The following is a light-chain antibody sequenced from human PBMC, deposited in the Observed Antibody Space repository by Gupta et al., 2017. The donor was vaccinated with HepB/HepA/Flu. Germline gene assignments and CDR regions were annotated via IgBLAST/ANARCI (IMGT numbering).Light chain of an antibody. V-gene: IGKV3-11*01. CDR1: QSVDIY. J-gene: IGKJ4*01. Sequence: EIGLTQSPATLSLSPGERDTLTCRSSQSVDIYLAWYHRKPGQTPRFLIYDASKWATGIPARFSGSGSGTDFTFTISSVEPEDFAVYYCQQRSKCPLPFGGGTKVEIK. CDR2: DAS. CDR3: QQRSKCPLP.